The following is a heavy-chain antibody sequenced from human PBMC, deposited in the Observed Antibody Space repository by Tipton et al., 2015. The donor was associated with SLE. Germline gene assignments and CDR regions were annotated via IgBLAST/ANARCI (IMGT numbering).Heavy chain of an antibody. V-gene: IGHV4-4*07. CDR3: AGCGSGILDAFDI. Sequence: TLSLTCTVSGGSISSHYWSWIRQPPGKGLEWIGRIYISGSTNDTPSLKSRVTMSVDTSKNQFSLKLSSVTAADTAVYYCAGCGSGILDAFDIWGQGTMVTVSS. CDR2: IYISGST. D-gene: IGHD3-10*01. CDR1: GGSISSHY. J-gene: IGHJ3*02.